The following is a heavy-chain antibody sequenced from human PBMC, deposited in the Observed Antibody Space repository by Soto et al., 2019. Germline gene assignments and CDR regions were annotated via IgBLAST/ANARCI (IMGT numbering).Heavy chain of an antibody. CDR3: AREDSSALNNWFDP. CDR1: GYTFTSYG. CDR2: ISAYNGNT. V-gene: IGHV1-18*01. D-gene: IGHD6-6*01. Sequence: ASVKVSCKASGYTFTSYGISWVRQAPGQGLEWMGWISAYNGNTNYAQKLQGRVTMTTDTSTRTAYMELRSLRSDDTAVYYCAREDSSALNNWFDPWGQGTLVTVSS. J-gene: IGHJ5*02.